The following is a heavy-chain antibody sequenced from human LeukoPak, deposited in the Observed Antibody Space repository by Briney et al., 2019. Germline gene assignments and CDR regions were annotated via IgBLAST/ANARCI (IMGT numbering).Heavy chain of an antibody. D-gene: IGHD3-22*01. V-gene: IGHV1-18*01. CDR2: ISAYNGNT. J-gene: IGHJ3*02. Sequence: ASVKVSCKASGYTFTSYGISWVRQAPGQGREWMGWISAYNGNTNYVQKLQGRVTMNTDTSTSTAYMELRSLRSDDTAVYYCARDYCDSSGSLHDAFDIWGQGTMVTVSS. CDR1: GYTFTSYG. CDR3: ARDYCDSSGSLHDAFDI.